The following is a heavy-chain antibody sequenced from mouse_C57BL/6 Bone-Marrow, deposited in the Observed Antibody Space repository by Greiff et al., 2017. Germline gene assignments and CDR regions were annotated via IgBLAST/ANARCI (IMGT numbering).Heavy chain of an antibody. D-gene: IGHD2-4*01. V-gene: IGHV1-64*01. Sequence: VQLQQPGAELVKPGASVKLSCQASGYTFTNYWMHWVKQRPGQGLEWIGMMHPNGGSPDYNEKFKSEATLSVDKSSRTAYMELSSLTSEDSAVYYCARSYDYDDYTMDYWGQGTSVTVSS. CDR3: ARSYDYDDYTMDY. CDR1: GYTFTNYW. CDR2: MHPNGGSP. J-gene: IGHJ4*01.